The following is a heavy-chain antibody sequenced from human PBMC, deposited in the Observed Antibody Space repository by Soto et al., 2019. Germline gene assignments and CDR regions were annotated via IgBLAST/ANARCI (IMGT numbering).Heavy chain of an antibody. CDR3: TRDASRDSSARGWFDP. CDR1: GFTFRGFT. D-gene: IGHD6-13*01. Sequence: PGGSLRLSCAASGFTFRGFTMNWVRQAPGKGLEWVSTISSNSAYIYYTDALRGRFTISRDNAKKSLHLQMNSLRAEDTAVYYCTRDASRDSSARGWFDPWGPGTLVTVSS. J-gene: IGHJ5*02. CDR2: ISSNSAYI. V-gene: IGHV3-21*01.